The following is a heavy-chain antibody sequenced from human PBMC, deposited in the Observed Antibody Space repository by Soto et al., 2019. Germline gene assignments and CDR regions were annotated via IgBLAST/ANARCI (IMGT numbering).Heavy chain of an antibody. J-gene: IGHJ5*02. Sequence: PGGSLRLSCAVSGFPFSSYEMNWVRQAPGKGLEWVSYISSSGSTIYYADSVKGRFTISRDNAKNSLYLQMNSLRAEDTAVYYCARVGSRDYYDSSGYDPDPWGQGTLVTVSS. D-gene: IGHD3-22*01. CDR3: ARVGSRDYYDSSGYDPDP. CDR1: GFPFSSYE. CDR2: ISSSGSTI. V-gene: IGHV3-48*03.